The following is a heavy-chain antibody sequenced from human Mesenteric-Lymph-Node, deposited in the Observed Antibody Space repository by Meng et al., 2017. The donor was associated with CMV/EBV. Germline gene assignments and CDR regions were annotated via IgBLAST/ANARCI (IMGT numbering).Heavy chain of an antibody. CDR1: GFTFISYT. J-gene: IGHJ3*02. CDR2: ISSSSSTI. V-gene: IGHV3-48*04. Sequence: GESLKISCAASGFTFISYTMNWVRQAPGKGLEWVSKISSSSSTIYYADSVKGRFTISRNNAKNSLYLQMNSLRAEDTAVYYCARILSSAFDIWGQGTMVTVSS. CDR3: ARILSSAFDI. D-gene: IGHD2-8*01.